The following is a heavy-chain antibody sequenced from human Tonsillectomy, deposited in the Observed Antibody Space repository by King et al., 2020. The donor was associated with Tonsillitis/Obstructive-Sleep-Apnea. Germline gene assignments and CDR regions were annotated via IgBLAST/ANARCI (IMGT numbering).Heavy chain of an antibody. J-gene: IGHJ3*02. CDR2: ISSSSSYI. V-gene: IGHV3-21*01. CDR3: ARGAYYDSSGNAFDI. Sequence: VQLVESGGGLVKPGGSLRLSCAASGFTFSSYSMNWVRQAPGKGLEWVSSISSSSSYIYYPDSVKGRFTISRDNAKNSLYLQMNSLRAEDTAVYYCARGAYYDSSGNAFDIWGQGTMVTVSS. CDR1: GFTFSSYS. D-gene: IGHD3-22*01.